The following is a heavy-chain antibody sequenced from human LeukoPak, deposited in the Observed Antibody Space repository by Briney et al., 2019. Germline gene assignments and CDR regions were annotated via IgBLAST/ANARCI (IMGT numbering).Heavy chain of an antibody. CDR2: INPASGGT. Sequence: ASVKVSCKASGYIFTGYYMHWVRQAPGQGLEWMGWINPASGGTTYAQKFQGRVTMTRDTSISTAYMELSRLKSDDSAVYYCARFGSKIQIRFLEWSLSLDIWGQGTMVTVSS. D-gene: IGHD3-3*01. CDR3: ARFGSKIQIRFLEWSLSLDI. J-gene: IGHJ3*02. V-gene: IGHV1-2*02. CDR1: GYIFTGYY.